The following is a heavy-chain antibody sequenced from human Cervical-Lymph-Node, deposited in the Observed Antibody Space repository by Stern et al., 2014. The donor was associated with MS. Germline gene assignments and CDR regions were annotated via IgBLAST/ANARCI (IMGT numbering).Heavy chain of an antibody. D-gene: IGHD3-10*01. CDR3: AKDMMDYFGSGTFGSFDH. V-gene: IGHV3-9*01. J-gene: IGHJ4*02. CDR1: GFSFEDHG. CDR2: ITWNSGTI. Sequence: VQLLESGGGLVQPGRSLRLSCEASGFSFEDHGMHWVRQAPGKGLEWVSGITWNSGTIAYADSVKGRFTISRDDAKNSLYLHMNGLRAEDTALYYCAKDMMDYFGSGTFGSFDHWGQGTLVTVSS.